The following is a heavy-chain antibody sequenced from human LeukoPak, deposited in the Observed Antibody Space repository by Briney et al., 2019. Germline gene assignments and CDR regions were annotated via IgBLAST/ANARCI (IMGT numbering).Heavy chain of an antibody. CDR3: AKDVWQLKN. CDR1: GFPFSSYA. D-gene: IGHD6-13*01. CDR2: ISGSGGST. V-gene: IGHV3-23*01. Sequence: GGSLRLSCAPSGFPFSSYALIWVRPAPAKGLAWVSAISGSGGSTYYADSVKGRFTNSRDNSKNTLYLQMNSLRAEDTAVYYCAKDVWQLKNWGQGTLVTVSA. J-gene: IGHJ4*02.